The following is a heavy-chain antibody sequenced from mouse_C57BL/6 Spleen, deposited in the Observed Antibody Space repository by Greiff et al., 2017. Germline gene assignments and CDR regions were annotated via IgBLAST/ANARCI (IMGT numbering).Heavy chain of an antibody. CDR3: ASSATGSFDD. Sequence: VQLKQSGPELVKPGPSVKMSCKASGYTFTDYNMHWVKQSHGKSLEWIGYINPNNGGTSYNQKFKGKATLTANKSSSTAYMELRSLTSEDSAVYYCASSATGSFDDWGQGTTLTVSS. CDR1: GYTFTDYN. J-gene: IGHJ2*01. D-gene: IGHD1-1*01. CDR2: INPNNGGT. V-gene: IGHV1-22*01.